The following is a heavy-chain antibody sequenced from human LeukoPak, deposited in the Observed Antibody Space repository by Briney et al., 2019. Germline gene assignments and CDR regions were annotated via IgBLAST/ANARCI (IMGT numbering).Heavy chain of an antibody. V-gene: IGHV4-30-4*01. Sequence: SETLSLTCTVSGGSISSGDYYWSWIRQPPGKGLEWIGYIYYSGSTYYNPSLKSRVTISVDTSKNQFSLKLSSVTAADTAVYYCASSPGSSGYDCWLDPWGQGTLVTVSS. D-gene: IGHD5-12*01. J-gene: IGHJ5*02. CDR1: GGSISSGDYY. CDR2: IYYSGST. CDR3: ASSPGSSGYDCWLDP.